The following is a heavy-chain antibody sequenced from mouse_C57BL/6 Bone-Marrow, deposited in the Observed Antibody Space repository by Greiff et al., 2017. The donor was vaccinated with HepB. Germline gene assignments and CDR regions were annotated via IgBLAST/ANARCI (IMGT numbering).Heavy chain of an antibody. CDR2: INPSSGYT. CDR3: ARTSNWEGDY. Sequence: VQLQQSGAELAKPGASVKLSCKASGYTFTSYWMHWVKQRPGQGLEWIGYINPSSGYTKYNQKFKDEATLTADKSSSTAYMQLSSLTYEDSAVYYCARTSNWEGDYWGQGTTLTVSS. J-gene: IGHJ2*01. V-gene: IGHV1-7*01. CDR1: GYTFTSYW. D-gene: IGHD4-1*01.